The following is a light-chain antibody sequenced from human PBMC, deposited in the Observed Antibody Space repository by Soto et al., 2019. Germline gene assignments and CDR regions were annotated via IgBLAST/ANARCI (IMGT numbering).Light chain of an antibody. Sequence: QSVLTQPPSASGTPGQRVTISCSGSSSNIGSNYVYWYQQLPGTAPKLLMYRSNQRPTGVPDRFSGSKSGTSASLAISGLRSEDDANYDCVAWDDSLSGQVFGTGTKVTVL. V-gene: IGLV1-47*01. CDR2: RSN. CDR3: VAWDDSLSGQV. J-gene: IGLJ1*01. CDR1: SSNIGSNY.